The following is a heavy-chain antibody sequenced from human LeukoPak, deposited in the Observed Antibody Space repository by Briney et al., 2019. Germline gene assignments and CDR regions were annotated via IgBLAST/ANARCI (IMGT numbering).Heavy chain of an antibody. Sequence: GGSLRLPCATSGFNFDRYTIHSVRHAPGKGLEWVSLAGWAGGTTFYSDSVRGRFTISRDSGRKSVYLQMNSLTTDDTAFYFCAKELDTMFFDYWGQGALVTVSS. J-gene: IGHJ4*02. CDR3: AKELDTMFFDY. CDR1: GFNFDRYT. D-gene: IGHD3-10*02. CDR2: AGWAGGTT. V-gene: IGHV3-43*01.